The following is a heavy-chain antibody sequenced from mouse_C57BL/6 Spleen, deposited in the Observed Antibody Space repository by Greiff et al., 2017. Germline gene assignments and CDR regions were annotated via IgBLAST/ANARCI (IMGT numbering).Heavy chain of an antibody. V-gene: IGHV5-4*03. CDR3: ARARGTGAWFAY. J-gene: IGHJ3*01. D-gene: IGHD3-1*01. CDR2: ISDGGSYT. Sequence: EVKLQESGGGLVKPGGSLKLSCAASGFTFSSYAMSWVRQTPEKRLEWVATISDGGSYTYYPDNVKGRFTISRDNAKNNLYLQMSHLKSEDTAMYYCARARGTGAWFAYWGQGTLVTVSA. CDR1: GFTFSSYA.